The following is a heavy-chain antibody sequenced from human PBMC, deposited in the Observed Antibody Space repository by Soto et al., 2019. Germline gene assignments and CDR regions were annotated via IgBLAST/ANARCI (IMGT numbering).Heavy chain of an antibody. Sequence: SETLSLTCTGSGGSISSYYWSWIRQPAGKGLEWIGRIYTSGSTNYNPSLKSRVTMSVDTSKNQFSLKLSSVTAADTAVYYCARVDYSSSWSVYFDYWGQGTLVTVSS. CDR1: GGSISSYY. CDR2: IYTSGST. CDR3: ARVDYSSSWSVYFDY. V-gene: IGHV4-4*07. J-gene: IGHJ4*02. D-gene: IGHD6-13*01.